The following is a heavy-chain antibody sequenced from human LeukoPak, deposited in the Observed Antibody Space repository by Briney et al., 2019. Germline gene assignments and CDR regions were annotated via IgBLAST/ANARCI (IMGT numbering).Heavy chain of an antibody. CDR3: ARDIPSTVTTIVYAFDI. Sequence: GASVKVSCKASGYTFTGYYMHWVRQAPGQGLEWMGWINPNSGGTNYAQKFQGRVTMTRDTSISTAYMELSRLRSDDTAVYYCARDIPSTVTTIVYAFDIWGQGTMVTVSS. CDR1: GYTFTGYY. J-gene: IGHJ3*02. CDR2: INPNSGGT. V-gene: IGHV1-2*02. D-gene: IGHD4-17*01.